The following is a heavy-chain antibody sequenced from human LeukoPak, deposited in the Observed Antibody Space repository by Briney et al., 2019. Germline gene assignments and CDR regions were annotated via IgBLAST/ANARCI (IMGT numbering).Heavy chain of an antibody. D-gene: IGHD3-22*01. CDR1: GGTFSRSA. CDR3: AREQSSGSLLDY. J-gene: IGHJ4*02. CDR2: IIPLFGIA. Sequence: SVKVSCKAFGGTFSRSAISWVRQAPGHGLEWLGRIIPLFGIAKYAQKFPGRVTITADKSVSTTYLDLSSLRSEDTAVYYCAREQSSGSLLDYWGQGTLVTVSP. V-gene: IGHV1-69*04.